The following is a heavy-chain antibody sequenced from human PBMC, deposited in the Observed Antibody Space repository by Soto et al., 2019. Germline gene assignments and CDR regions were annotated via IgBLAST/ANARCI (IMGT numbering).Heavy chain of an antibody. CDR1: GYTFSNHD. D-gene: IGHD2-2*01. CDR2: MSPNSGRT. Sequence: VASVKVSCKASGYTFSNHDINWVRQATGQGLEWMGWMSPNSGRTGYAQKFQGRVTMTRNTSSSTAYMELSSLRSDDTAVYYCARGKRYPNDYWGQGNLVTVSS. CDR3: ARGKRYPNDY. J-gene: IGHJ4*02. V-gene: IGHV1-8*01.